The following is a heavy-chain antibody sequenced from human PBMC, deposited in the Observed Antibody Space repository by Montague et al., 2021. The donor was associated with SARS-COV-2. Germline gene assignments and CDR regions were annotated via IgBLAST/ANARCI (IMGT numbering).Heavy chain of an antibody. CDR2: ISYSGST. CDR3: ATLPSSITIFGVVQGYYFDD. V-gene: IGHV4-59*08. Sequence: SETLSLTCTVSGGSISSYYWSWIRQPPGRGPQWIGYISYSGSTNYNPSLKSRVTISVDTSKNQLSLKLSSVTAADTAVYYCATLPSSITIFGVVQGYYFDDWGQGTLVTVSS. J-gene: IGHJ4*02. CDR1: GGSISSYY. D-gene: IGHD3-3*01.